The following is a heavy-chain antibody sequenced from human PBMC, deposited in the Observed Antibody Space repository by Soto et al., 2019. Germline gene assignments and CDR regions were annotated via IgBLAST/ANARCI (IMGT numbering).Heavy chain of an antibody. CDR2: IYYSGST. J-gene: IGHJ5*02. V-gene: IGHV4-59*01. Sequence: SETLSLTCTVSGGSMSSYYWSWIRQPPGKGLEWIGYIYYSGSTKYNPSLKSRVTISVDTSKNQFSLKLSSVTAADTAVYYCARGVNWFDPWGQGTLVTVSS. CDR1: GGSMSSYY. CDR3: ARGVNWFDP.